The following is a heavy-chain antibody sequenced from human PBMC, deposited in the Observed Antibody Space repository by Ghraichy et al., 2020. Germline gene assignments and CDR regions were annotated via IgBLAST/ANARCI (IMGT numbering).Heavy chain of an antibody. D-gene: IGHD3-9*01. CDR2: IYYSGSS. CDR1: GGSVSSGSYY. CDR3: AREARGSLTGRRGFDY. J-gene: IGHJ4*02. Sequence: SETLSLTCSVSGGSVSSGSYYWSWIRQPPGKGLEWIGYIYYSGSSNYNPSLKSRVTISADTSKNQFSLKLSSVTAADTAVYYCAREARGSLTGRRGFDYWGQGTLVTVSS. V-gene: IGHV4-61*01.